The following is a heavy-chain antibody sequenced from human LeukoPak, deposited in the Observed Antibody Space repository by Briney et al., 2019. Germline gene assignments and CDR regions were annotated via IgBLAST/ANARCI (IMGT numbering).Heavy chain of an antibody. CDR1: GYSFTNHW. CDR2: IYPGDSGT. CDR3: ARHAPYGSGSYYSGMDV. V-gene: IGHV5-51*01. Sequence: GESLKISCKGSGYSFTNHWIGWVRQMPWKGLEWMGIIYPGDSGTRFSPSFQGQVTISADKSISTACLQWSSLKASDTAMYYCARHAPYGSGSYYSGMDVWGKGTTVTVSS. D-gene: IGHD3-10*01. J-gene: IGHJ6*04.